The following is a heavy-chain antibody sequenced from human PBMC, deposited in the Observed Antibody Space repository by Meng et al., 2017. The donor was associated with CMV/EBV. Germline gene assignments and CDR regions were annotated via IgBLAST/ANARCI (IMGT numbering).Heavy chain of an antibody. V-gene: IGHV4-61*01. CDR1: GGSISSGSYY. CDR2: IYYSGAT. Sequence: GSLRLSCTVSGGSISSGSYYWSWIRQPPGKGLEWIGYIYYSGATNYKPSRKSRVTISVDTSENQFSLKLTSVTAADTAVYYCARLPRLGHYYYGMDVWGQGTTVTVSS. CDR3: ARLPRLGHYYYGMDV. J-gene: IGHJ6*02.